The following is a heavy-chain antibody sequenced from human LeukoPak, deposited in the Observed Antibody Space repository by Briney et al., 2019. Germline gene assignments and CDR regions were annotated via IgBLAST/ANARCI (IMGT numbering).Heavy chain of an antibody. J-gene: IGHJ4*01. CDR3: TRDYGLRNPYFDY. CDR1: GFIFSDYG. CDR2: TRFDGSIK. D-gene: IGHD3-10*01. V-gene: IGHV3-33*01. Sequence: GGSLRLSCAVSGFIFSDYGFHWVRQAPGKGLEWVAVTRFDGSIKQYADSVKGRFTISRDNAKKSLYLQMNSLRAEDTAVYYCTRDYGLRNPYFDYWGHGTLVTVSS.